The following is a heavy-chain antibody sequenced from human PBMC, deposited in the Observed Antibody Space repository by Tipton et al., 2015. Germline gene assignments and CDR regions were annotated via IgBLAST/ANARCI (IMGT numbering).Heavy chain of an antibody. CDR3: ARHKRAGWYSRGYFDY. CDR2: FYHSGRT. V-gene: IGHV4-39*01. Sequence: TLSLTCTVSGGSISSGTYFWGWTRQPPGKGLEWIGSFYHSGRTYDNPSLKSRVTISVDTSKNEFSLRLSSVTAADPAVYYCARHKRAGWYSRGYFDYWGQGTLVTVSS. D-gene: IGHD6-19*01. J-gene: IGHJ4*02. CDR1: GGSISSGTYF.